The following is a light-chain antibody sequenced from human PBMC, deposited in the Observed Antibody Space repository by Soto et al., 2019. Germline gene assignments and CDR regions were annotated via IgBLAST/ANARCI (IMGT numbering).Light chain of an antibody. CDR2: AAS. J-gene: IGKJ3*01. CDR1: QGISSY. V-gene: IGKV1-9*01. CDR3: QQLDSYAFT. Sequence: IQLTQSPPSLSAFVGVRVTITCRASQGISSYLAWYQQKPGEAPKLLIYAASTLQSGVPSRFSGSGSGTDFTLTISSLQPEDFATYYCQQLDSYAFTFGPGTKVDIK.